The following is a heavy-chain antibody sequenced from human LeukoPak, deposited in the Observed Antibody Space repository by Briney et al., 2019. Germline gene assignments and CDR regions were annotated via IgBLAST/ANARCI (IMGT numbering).Heavy chain of an antibody. CDR3: ARSATVHEVGAGYYFDY. CDR1: GGSISSGGYY. Sequence: PSETLSLTCTVSGGSISSGGYYWSWIRQPPGKGLEWIGEINHSGSTNYNPSLKSRVTISVDTSKNQFSLKLSSVTAADTAVYYCARSATVHEVGAGYYFDYWGQGTLVTVSS. J-gene: IGHJ4*02. V-gene: IGHV4-39*07. CDR2: INHSGST. D-gene: IGHD4-17*01.